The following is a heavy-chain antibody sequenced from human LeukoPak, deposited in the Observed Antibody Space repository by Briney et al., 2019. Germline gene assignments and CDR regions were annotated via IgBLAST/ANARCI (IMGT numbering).Heavy chain of an antibody. J-gene: IGHJ3*02. V-gene: IGHV2-70*11. Sequence: SGPALVKPTQTLTLTCTFPRFSLSTSGMCVSWIRQPQGKALEWLARLDWDDDKYYITSLKTRLTISKDTSKNQVVLRMTNMDPVDTATYYCARLLKGYSGIYAFDIWGQGTMVTVSS. CDR3: ARLLKGYSGIYAFDI. CDR2: LDWDDDK. CDR1: RFSLSTSGMC. D-gene: IGHD6-13*01.